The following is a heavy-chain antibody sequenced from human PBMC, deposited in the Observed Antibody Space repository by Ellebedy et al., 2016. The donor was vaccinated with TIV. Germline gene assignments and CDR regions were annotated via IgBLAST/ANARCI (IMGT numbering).Heavy chain of an antibody. CDR2: LYSGGDT. D-gene: IGHD4/OR15-4a*01. V-gene: IGHV3-66*01. J-gene: IGHJ4*02. CDR1: GVSVSSSY. Sequence: GESLKISCAASGVSVSSSYMSWVRQAPGKGLEWVSVLYSGGDTYYADSVKGRFTISRDDSKNTLFLQMNSLRDEDTAVYYCTEAYGAPLFDYWGQGTLVTVSS. CDR3: TEAYGAPLFDY.